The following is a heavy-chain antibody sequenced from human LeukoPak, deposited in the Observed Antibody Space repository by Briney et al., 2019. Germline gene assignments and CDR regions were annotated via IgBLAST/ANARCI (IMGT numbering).Heavy chain of an antibody. Sequence: GGSLRLSCAASGFTFSGSAMQWVRQASGKGLEWVGRIRSKANSYATAYAASVKGRFTISRDDSKNTAYLQMNSLKTEDTAVYYCTSASASTVTTPPHYYYYYYMDVWGKGTTATVSS. CDR2: IRSKANSYAT. V-gene: IGHV3-73*01. D-gene: IGHD4-17*01. CDR1: GFTFSGSA. CDR3: TSASASTVTTPPHYYYYYYMDV. J-gene: IGHJ6*03.